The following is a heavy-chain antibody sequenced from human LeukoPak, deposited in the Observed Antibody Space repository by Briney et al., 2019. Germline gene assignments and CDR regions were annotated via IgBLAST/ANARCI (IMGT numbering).Heavy chain of an antibody. Sequence: ASVKVSCKASGYTFTSYGISWVRQAPGQGLEWMGWISAYNGNTNYAQKLQGRVTMTTDTSTSTAYMELRSLRSDDTAVYYCARDRSYDSWSGYYPFDYWGQGTLVTVSS. V-gene: IGHV1-18*01. J-gene: IGHJ4*02. CDR2: ISAYNGNT. CDR1: GYTFTSYG. CDR3: ARDRSYDSWSGYYPFDY. D-gene: IGHD3-3*01.